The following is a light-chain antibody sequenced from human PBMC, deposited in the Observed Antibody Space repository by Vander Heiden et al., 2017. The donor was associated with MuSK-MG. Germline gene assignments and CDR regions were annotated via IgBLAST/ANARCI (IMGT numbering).Light chain of an antibody. CDR1: QSVSRS. J-gene: IGKJ4*01. CDR3: QQRSNCQCP. V-gene: IGKV3-11*01. Sequence: EIVLTQSPATHALSPGERATLSCRASQSVSRSLAWYQQLPGQPPRLLIYDASTRATGIPARFCGSGSGTHFTLPISSLVPDDFAVSSCQQRSNCQCPFGGGTKVEIK. CDR2: DAS.